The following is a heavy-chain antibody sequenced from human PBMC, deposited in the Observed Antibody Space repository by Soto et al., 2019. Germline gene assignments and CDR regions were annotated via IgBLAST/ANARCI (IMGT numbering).Heavy chain of an antibody. D-gene: IGHD3-16*02. CDR1: GFAISNYW. CDR2: INSDASTT. CDR3: ARGFRWGMGV. J-gene: IGHJ6*02. Sequence: EVQLVESGGGLVQPGGSLRLSCVASGFAISNYWMHWVRQAPGKGLVWVSRINSDASTTDYADSVKGRFTISRDNAKNTLYLQMDSLRAEDTALYYCARGFRWGMGVWGQGTTVTVSS. V-gene: IGHV3-74*01.